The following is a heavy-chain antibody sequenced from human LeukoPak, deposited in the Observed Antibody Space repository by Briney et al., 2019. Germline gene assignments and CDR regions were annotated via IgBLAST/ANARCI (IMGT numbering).Heavy chain of an antibody. D-gene: IGHD2-15*01. CDR1: GFTFSSYA. Sequence: GGSLRLSCAASGFTFSSYAMSWVRQAPGKGLEWVSSISGSGGSTYYADSVKGRFTLPRDNSKNTLYLQMNSLRAEDSAVYYCANNLLKMVVVAVSAIQFDYWGQGTLVTVSS. CDR3: ANNLLKMVVVAVSAIQFDY. J-gene: IGHJ4*02. CDR2: ISGSGGST. V-gene: IGHV3-23*01.